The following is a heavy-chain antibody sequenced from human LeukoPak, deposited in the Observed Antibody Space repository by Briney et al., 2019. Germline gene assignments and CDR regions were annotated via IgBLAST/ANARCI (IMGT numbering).Heavy chain of an antibody. CDR1: GYRFTGYS. J-gene: IGHJ4*02. D-gene: IGHD3-3*01. CDR3: AKYYEFSSSSEVGFDN. CDR2: IYPGDFAN. Sequence: GEPLKISCKGPGYRFTGYSFGWVRQLPGKGLGWMGIIYPGDFANRDSPTYQGQVTISADKSISTAYLQWSSLKASDTAMYYCAKYYEFSSSSEVGFDNWGQGTLVTVSS. V-gene: IGHV5-51*01.